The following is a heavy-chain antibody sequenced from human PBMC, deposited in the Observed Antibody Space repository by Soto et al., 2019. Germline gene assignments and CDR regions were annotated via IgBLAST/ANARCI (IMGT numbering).Heavy chain of an antibody. D-gene: IGHD2-2*01. CDR2: IYYSGST. CDR1: GGSISSSSYY. J-gene: IGHJ4*02. Sequence: QLQLQESGPGLVKPSETLSLTCTVSGGSISSSSYYWGWIRQPPGKGLEWIGSIYYSGSTYYNPSLKSPVTISVDKSKNQFSLKLRSVTAADTAVYYCASSPLRYCSSTSCPHFDYWGQGTLVTVSS. V-gene: IGHV4-39*01. CDR3: ASSPLRYCSSTSCPHFDY.